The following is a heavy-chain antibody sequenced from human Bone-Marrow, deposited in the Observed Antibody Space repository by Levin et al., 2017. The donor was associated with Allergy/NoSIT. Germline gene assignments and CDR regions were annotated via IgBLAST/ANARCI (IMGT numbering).Heavy chain of an antibody. CDR1: GGSISSYY. J-gene: IGHJ5*02. D-gene: IGHD6-13*01. CDR2: VYYTGTT. V-gene: IGHV4-59*01. Sequence: ASETLSLTCTVSGGSISSYYWSWIRQFPGRGLEWIGYVYYTGTTKYNDSLKGRLTISLDTSKNQFSLKLNSVTAADTAIYYCVRDQQMGRLDPWGQGTLVTVSS. CDR3: VRDQQMGRLDP.